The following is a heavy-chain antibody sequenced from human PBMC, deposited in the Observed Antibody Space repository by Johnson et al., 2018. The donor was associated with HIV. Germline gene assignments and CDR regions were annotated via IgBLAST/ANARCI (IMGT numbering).Heavy chain of an antibody. J-gene: IGHJ3*02. CDR2: IRFDGSNK. D-gene: IGHD6-6*01. CDR1: GFTFSSYG. Sequence: VLLVESGGGVVPPGGSLRLSCAASGFTFSSYGMHWVRQAPGKGLEWVAFIRFDGSNKYYTDSVKGRFTISRDNSKNTLYLQMNSLRAEDTAVYYCATSQLALPPGVFDIWGQGTMVTVSS. CDR3: ATSQLALPPGVFDI. V-gene: IGHV3-30*02.